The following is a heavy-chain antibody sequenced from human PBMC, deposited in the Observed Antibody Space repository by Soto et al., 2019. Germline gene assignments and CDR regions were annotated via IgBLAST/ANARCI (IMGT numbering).Heavy chain of an antibody. Sequence: PGVSLRLSCAASGFTFSDYYMTWIRQAPGKGLEWVSYISSSGNSIYYADSVRGRFTVSRDNAKNSLFLQMNSLRAEDTAVYYCARRAADGRSFDYWGLGTRVTV. CDR1: GFTFSDYY. CDR3: ARRAADGRSFDY. CDR2: ISSSGNSI. J-gene: IGHJ4*02. V-gene: IGHV3-11*01. D-gene: IGHD6-13*01.